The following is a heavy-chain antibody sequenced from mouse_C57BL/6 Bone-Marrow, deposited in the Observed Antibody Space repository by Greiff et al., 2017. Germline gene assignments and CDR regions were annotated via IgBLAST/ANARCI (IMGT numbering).Heavy chain of an antibody. Sequence: EVKLVEPGGGLVQPGGSLSLSCAASGFNFTDYYISWVRQPPGKALEWLGFIRNTANGYTTEYSAYVKGRLTISRDNSQSILYLQMNALRAEDGATSDFASSDYISQHYYAMDYWGQGTSVTVSS. D-gene: IGHD1-3*01. CDR1: GFNFTDYY. CDR2: IRNTANGYTT. V-gene: IGHV7-3*01. J-gene: IGHJ4*01. CDR3: ASSDYISQHYYAMDY.